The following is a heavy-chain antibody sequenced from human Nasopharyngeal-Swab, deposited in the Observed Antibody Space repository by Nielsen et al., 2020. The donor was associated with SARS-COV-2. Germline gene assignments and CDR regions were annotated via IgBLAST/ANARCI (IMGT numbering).Heavy chain of an antibody. CDR1: GITVNNAW. CDR2: IKRKGDGGAT. CDR3: TAVDPDFSGIYGDFDY. Sequence: GGSLRLSCAVSGITVNNAWMNWVRQAPGKGLEWVGRIKRKGDGGATDYAAHVRGRFTISRDDSKNTLSLQMNSLKTEDTAVYFCTAVDPDFSGIYGDFDYWGPGTLVTVSS. V-gene: IGHV3-15*07. J-gene: IGHJ4*02. D-gene: IGHD6-19*01.